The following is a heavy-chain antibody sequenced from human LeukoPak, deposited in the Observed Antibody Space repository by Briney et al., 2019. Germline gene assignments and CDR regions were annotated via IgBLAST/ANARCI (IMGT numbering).Heavy chain of an antibody. CDR1: GFTFGNYG. D-gene: IGHD6-13*01. Sequence: PGRSLRLSCEASGFTFGNYGMHWVRQAPGKGLEWVSFIWYDGSKKYYADSVKGRFIISRDNSKNTLYLQMNSLRAEDTAVYYCARDRGNSWCDYWGQGTLVTVSS. V-gene: IGHV3-33*01. CDR3: ARDRGNSWCDY. CDR2: IWYDGSKK. J-gene: IGHJ4*02.